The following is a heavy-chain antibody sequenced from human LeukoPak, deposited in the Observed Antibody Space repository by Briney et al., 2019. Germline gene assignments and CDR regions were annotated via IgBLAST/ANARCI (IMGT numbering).Heavy chain of an antibody. CDR2: IFYSGST. Sequence: SETLSLTCTVSGGSMRSRSYYWGWIRQPPGKGLEWIGSIFYSGSTYYNPSLRSRVTISVDTSKNQFSLILRSVTAVKAADSYCVTPSGSYQGLYYYYMDVWGKGTAVTVSS. J-gene: IGHJ6*03. CDR3: VTPSGSYQGLYYYYMDV. V-gene: IGHV4-39*01. CDR1: GGSMRSRSYY. D-gene: IGHD3-16*02.